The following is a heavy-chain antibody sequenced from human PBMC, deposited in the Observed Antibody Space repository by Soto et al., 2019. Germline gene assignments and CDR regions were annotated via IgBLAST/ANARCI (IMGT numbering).Heavy chain of an antibody. CDR3: AKAGGIAVPGTHLDY. J-gene: IGHJ4*02. CDR2: ISGTGSGT. V-gene: IGHV3-23*01. Sequence: EVQLLESGGGSVQPGGSLRLSCAASGFTFSSYAMSWVRQAPGKGLEWVSAISGTGSGTNYADSVEGRFTISRDNSKNTLYLQMSSLRAEDTAVYYCAKAGGIAVPGTHLDYWGQGTLVTVSS. CDR1: GFTFSSYA. D-gene: IGHD6-19*01.